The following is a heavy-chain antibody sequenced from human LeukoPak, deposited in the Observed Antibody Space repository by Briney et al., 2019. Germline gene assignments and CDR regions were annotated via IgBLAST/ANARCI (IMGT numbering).Heavy chain of an antibody. Sequence: SETLSLTCAVSGGSISSSNWWSWVRQPPGKGLEWIGEIYHSGNTNYNPSLKSRVTISIDKSKNQFSLKLSSATAADTAIYYCAREYGSSHSFDPWGQGTLVTVSS. J-gene: IGHJ5*02. CDR1: GGSISSSNW. CDR3: AREYGSSHSFDP. D-gene: IGHD6-13*01. CDR2: IYHSGNT. V-gene: IGHV4/OR15-8*02.